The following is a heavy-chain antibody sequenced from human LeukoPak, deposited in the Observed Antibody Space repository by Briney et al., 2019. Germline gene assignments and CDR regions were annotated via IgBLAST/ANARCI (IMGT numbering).Heavy chain of an antibody. CDR1: EYTFTSYD. J-gene: IGHJ4*02. D-gene: IGHD3-10*01. CDR3: AREGSYYYGSGSHFIDY. Sequence: ASVKVSCKASEYTFTSYDINWVRQAPGQGLEWMGIINPSGGSTSYAQKFQGRVTMTRDTSTSTVYMELSSLRSEVTAVYYCAREGSYYYGSGSHFIDYWGQGTLVTVSS. V-gene: IGHV1-46*01. CDR2: INPSGGST.